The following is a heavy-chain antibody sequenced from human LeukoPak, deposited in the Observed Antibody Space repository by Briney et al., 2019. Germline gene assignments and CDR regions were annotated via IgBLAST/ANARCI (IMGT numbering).Heavy chain of an antibody. D-gene: IGHD3-3*01. V-gene: IGHV1-8*01. CDR1: GYTFTSYD. CDR3: ARARNGGFWSGYRYFFDF. J-gene: IGHJ4*02. CDR2: MNPNSGNT. Sequence: ASVKVSFKSSGYTFTSYDINWVRQATGQGLEWMGWMNPNSGNTGYAQKFQGRVTMTRNTSISTAYMELSSLRSEDTAAYYCARARNGGFWSGYRYFFDFWGQGTLVTVSS.